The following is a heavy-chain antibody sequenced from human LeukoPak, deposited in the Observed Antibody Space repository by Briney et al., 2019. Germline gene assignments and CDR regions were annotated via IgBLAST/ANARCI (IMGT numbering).Heavy chain of an antibody. CDR2: IHDSGIT. D-gene: IGHD5-12*01. V-gene: IGHV4-59*01. CDR3: ARGGYMSNWFEH. CDR1: GGSISDSY. Sequence: KASETLSLTCTVSGGSISDSYWSWIRQPPGKGLEWIGKIHDSGITNYNPSLKSRVTFSVDTSKKQFSLNLNSVTAADTAVYYCARGGYMSNWFEHWGQGTPVTVSS. J-gene: IGHJ5*02.